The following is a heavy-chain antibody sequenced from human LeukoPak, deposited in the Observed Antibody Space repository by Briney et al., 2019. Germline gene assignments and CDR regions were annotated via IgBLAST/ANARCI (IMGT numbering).Heavy chain of an antibody. Sequence: ASVKVSCKASGYTFTAYFMHWVRQAPGQGLEWMGWINPNSGDTIYAQKFQGRVTMTRDTSISTAYMELSRLRSDDTAVYYCARDLWFGELPPDYWGQGTLVTVSS. D-gene: IGHD3-10*01. J-gene: IGHJ4*02. V-gene: IGHV1-2*02. CDR2: INPNSGDT. CDR3: ARDLWFGELPPDY. CDR1: GYTFTAYF.